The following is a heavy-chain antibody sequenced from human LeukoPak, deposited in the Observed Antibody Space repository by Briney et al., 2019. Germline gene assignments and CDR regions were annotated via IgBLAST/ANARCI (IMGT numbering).Heavy chain of an antibody. D-gene: IGHD1-1*01. Sequence: GGSLRLSCAASGFTFSSYWMHWVRQAPGKGLVWVSRINSDGNTTNYADSVKGRFTISRDNAKNTLYLQINSLRAEDTAVYYCARAGQAGRVFDYWGQGNLVTVSS. CDR2: INSDGNTT. CDR1: GFTFSSYW. CDR3: ARAGQAGRVFDY. J-gene: IGHJ4*02. V-gene: IGHV3-74*01.